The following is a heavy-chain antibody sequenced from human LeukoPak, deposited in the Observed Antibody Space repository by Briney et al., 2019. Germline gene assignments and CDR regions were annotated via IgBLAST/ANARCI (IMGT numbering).Heavy chain of an antibody. CDR1: GGTFNSYA. J-gene: IGHJ6*03. CDR2: IIPISGTP. D-gene: IGHD2-15*01. CDR3: ARGSLKAVVNSDYYYCMDV. Sequence: ASVKVSCKASGGTFNSYAINWVRQAPGQGLEWMGGIIPISGTPNYAQKFQGRVTITTDESTSIAYMDLSSLRSEDTAVYYCARGSLKAVVNSDYYYCMDVWGEGTTVTVSS. V-gene: IGHV1-69*05.